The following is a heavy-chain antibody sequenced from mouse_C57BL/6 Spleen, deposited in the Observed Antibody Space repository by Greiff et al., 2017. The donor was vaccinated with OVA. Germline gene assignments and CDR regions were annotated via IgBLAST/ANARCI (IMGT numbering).Heavy chain of an antibody. D-gene: IGHD1-1*01. Sequence: QVQLQQPGAELVKPGASVKMSCKASGYTFTSYWITWVKQRPGQGLEWIGDIYPGSGSTNYNEKFKSKATLTVDTSSSTAYMQLSSLTSEDSAVYYCARGGYYGSRTGYFDVWGTGTTVTVSS. V-gene: IGHV1-55*01. J-gene: IGHJ1*03. CDR1: GYTFTSYW. CDR3: ARGGYYGSRTGYFDV. CDR2: IYPGSGST.